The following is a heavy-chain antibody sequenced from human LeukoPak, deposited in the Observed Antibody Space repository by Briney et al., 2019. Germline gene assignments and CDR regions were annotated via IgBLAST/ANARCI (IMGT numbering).Heavy chain of an antibody. J-gene: IGHJ4*02. CDR1: GVSISNYY. V-gene: IGHV4-4*07. D-gene: IGHD3-22*01. CDR3: ARGGYYYDSSD. CDR2: LYTSGST. Sequence: SETLSLTCTVSGVSISNYYWTWIRQPAGKGLEWIGRLYTSGSTNYNPSLKSRVTISVDTSKNQLSLKLSSVTAADTAVYYCARGGYYYDSSDWGQGTLVTVSS.